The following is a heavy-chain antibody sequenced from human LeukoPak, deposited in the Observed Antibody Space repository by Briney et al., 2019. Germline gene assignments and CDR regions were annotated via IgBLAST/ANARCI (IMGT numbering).Heavy chain of an antibody. D-gene: IGHD4-17*01. CDR3: ARDLYGDYTFDY. Sequence: SQTLYLTCAVSGGSISTGGYSGSWIRQPPGKGLEWIGYIYHSGSTYYNPSLKSRVTISVDRSKNQFSLKLSSVTAADTAVYYCARDLYGDYTFDYWGQGTLVTVSS. CDR1: GGSISTGGYS. V-gene: IGHV4-30-2*01. CDR2: IYHSGST. J-gene: IGHJ4*02.